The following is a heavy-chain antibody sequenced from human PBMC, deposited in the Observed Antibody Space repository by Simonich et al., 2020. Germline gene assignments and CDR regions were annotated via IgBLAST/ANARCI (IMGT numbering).Heavy chain of an antibody. CDR1: GGTFSSYA. Sequence: QVQLVQSGAEVKKPGSSVKVSCKASGGTFSSYAISWVRQAPGQGLEWIGEIIQILGIANDAPKCQGRITITADKSTSTAYMELSSLRSEDTAVYYCARTNTMRELDTMVRGVDYFDYWGQGTLVTVSS. V-gene: IGHV1-69*09. D-gene: IGHD3-10*01. CDR3: ARTNTMRELDTMVRGVDYFDY. J-gene: IGHJ4*02. CDR2: IIQILGIA.